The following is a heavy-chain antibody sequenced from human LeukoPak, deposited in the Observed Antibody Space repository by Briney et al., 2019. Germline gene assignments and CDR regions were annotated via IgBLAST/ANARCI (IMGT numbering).Heavy chain of an antibody. CDR3: AKVVVVAATPPDY. CDR1: GFTFSSHA. V-gene: IGHV3-30-3*01. D-gene: IGHD2-15*01. Sequence: GGSLRLSCAASGFTFSSHAMHWVRQAPGKGLEWVAVISYGGDDGSNIYYADSVKGRFTISRDNSKNTLYLQMNSLRAEDTAVYYCAKVVVVAATPPDYWGQGTLVTVSS. J-gene: IGHJ4*02. CDR2: ISYGGDDGSNI.